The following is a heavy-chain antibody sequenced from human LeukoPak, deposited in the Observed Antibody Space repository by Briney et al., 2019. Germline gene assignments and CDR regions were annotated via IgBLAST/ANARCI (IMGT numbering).Heavy chain of an antibody. CDR1: GYTFTSYY. J-gene: IGHJ4*02. Sequence: AASVKVSCKASGYTFTSYYMHWVRQAPGQGLEWMGIINPSGGSTSYAQKFQGRVTMTRDTSTSIVYMELSSLRSEDTAVYYCASIGTAAAGSDYWGQGTLVTVSS. D-gene: IGHD6-13*01. V-gene: IGHV1-46*01. CDR2: INPSGGST. CDR3: ASIGTAAAGSDY.